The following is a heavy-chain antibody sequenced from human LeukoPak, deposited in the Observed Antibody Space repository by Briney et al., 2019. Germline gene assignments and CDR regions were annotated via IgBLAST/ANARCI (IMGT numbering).Heavy chain of an antibody. V-gene: IGHV3-33*01. Sequence: PGGSLRLSCAASGCTFSSYGMHWVRQAPGKGLEWVAGIWYDGSNTYNADSVKGRFTISRDNSKNTLYLQMNSLRAEDTAVYYCARDATGSIFDYWGQGTLVTVSS. J-gene: IGHJ4*02. CDR2: IWYDGSNT. CDR3: ARDATGSIFDY. D-gene: IGHD1-14*01. CDR1: GCTFSSYG.